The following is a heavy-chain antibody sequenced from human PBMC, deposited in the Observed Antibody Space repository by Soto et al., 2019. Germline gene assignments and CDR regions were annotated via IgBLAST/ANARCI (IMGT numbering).Heavy chain of an antibody. CDR1: GYTFTSYG. V-gene: IGHV1-18*01. J-gene: IGHJ1*01. CDR2: ISAYNGNT. Sequence: ASVKVSCKASGYTFTSYGISWVRQASGQGLEWMGWISAYNGNTNYAQKLQGRVTMTTDTSTSTAYMELRSLRSDDTAVYYFARDEGTAMIVVVIGHFQHWGQGTLVTVSS. D-gene: IGHD3-22*01. CDR3: ARDEGTAMIVVVIGHFQH.